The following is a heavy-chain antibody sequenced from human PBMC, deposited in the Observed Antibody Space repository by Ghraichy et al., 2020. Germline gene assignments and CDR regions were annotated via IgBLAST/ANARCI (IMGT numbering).Heavy chain of an antibody. CDR3: ARHDYCSGGNCVLSHSDYGMDV. Sequence: WGSLRLSCSVSGGSISSSRYFWGWIRQPPGKGLEWIGTIYYSGSTYYNPSLKSRVTISVDTSKNQFSLKLRSVTAADTAVYYCARHDYCSGGNCVLSHSDYGMDVWGQGTSVTVSS. V-gene: IGHV4-39*01. CDR1: GGSISSSRYF. CDR2: IYYSGST. J-gene: IGHJ6*02. D-gene: IGHD2-15*01.